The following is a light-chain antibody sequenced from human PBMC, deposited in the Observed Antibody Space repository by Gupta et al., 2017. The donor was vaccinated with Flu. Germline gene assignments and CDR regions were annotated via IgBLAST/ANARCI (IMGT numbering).Light chain of an antibody. V-gene: IGKV3-11*01. CDR2: DAS. CDR3: QQRSNWPRALT. CDR1: QNVGTY. J-gene: IGKJ4*01. Sequence: RATLSCRASQNVGTYLAWYQHKPGQAPRLLIYDASTRASGIPPRFSGSGSGTDFTLTINNREPEDFAFYYCQQRSNWPRALTFGGGAKVEI.